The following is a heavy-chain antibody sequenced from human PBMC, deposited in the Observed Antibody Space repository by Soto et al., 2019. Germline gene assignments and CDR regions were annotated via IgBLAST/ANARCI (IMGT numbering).Heavy chain of an antibody. CDR3: AKGHYYDNVGNWVANQAFDS. CDR1: GFSFNNYA. Sequence: PGGSLRLSCAVTGFSFNNYAMNWVRQAPGKGLEWVSSISGGGTGTYSADAVKGRFTISSDKSRNTVYLQMSSLRADDTAVYYCAKGHYYDNVGNWVANQAFDSWGQ. V-gene: IGHV3-23*01. CDR2: ISGGGTGT. J-gene: IGHJ4*02. D-gene: IGHD3-22*01.